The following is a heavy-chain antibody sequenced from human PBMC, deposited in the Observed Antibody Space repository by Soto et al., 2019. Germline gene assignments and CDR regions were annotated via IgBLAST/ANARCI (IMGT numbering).Heavy chain of an antibody. CDR2: IYSSGNT. J-gene: IGHJ5*02. Sequence: ADTLSLSDRVSGGTISGYYWTWIRQPAGKGLAWILRIYSSGNTKYNPYLQSLVTMSLDTYNNQCSLRLTSVTAADTDVYYCARGQLVSDWFDXWGQ. V-gene: IGHV4-4*07. CDR1: GGTISGYY. CDR3: ARGQLVSDWFDX. D-gene: IGHD2-2*01.